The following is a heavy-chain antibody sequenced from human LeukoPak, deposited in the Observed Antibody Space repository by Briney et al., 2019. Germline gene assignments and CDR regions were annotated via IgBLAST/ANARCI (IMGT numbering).Heavy chain of an antibody. Sequence: SETLSLTCTVSGGSISSSSYYWGWIRQPPGKGLEWIGSIYYSGSTYYNPSLKSRVTISVDTSKNQFSLKLSSVTAADTAVYYCARDNPFKYDYVNWGQGTLVTVTS. CDR1: GGSISSSSYY. CDR3: ARDNPFKYDYVN. D-gene: IGHD3-16*01. CDR2: IYYSGST. J-gene: IGHJ4*02. V-gene: IGHV4-39*07.